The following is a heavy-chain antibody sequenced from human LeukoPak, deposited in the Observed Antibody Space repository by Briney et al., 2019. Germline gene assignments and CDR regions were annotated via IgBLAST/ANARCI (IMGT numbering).Heavy chain of an antibody. CDR2: IYYSGST. CDR1: GGSISSYY. D-gene: IGHD2-2*01. CDR3: ARIPGQYQLPLDV. Sequence: SETLSLTCTVSGGSISSYYWSWIRQPPGKGLEWIGYIYYSGSTNYNPSLKSRVTISVDTSKNQFSLKLSSVTAADTAVYYCARIPGQYQLPLDVWGQGTLVTVSS. J-gene: IGHJ4*02. V-gene: IGHV4-59*01.